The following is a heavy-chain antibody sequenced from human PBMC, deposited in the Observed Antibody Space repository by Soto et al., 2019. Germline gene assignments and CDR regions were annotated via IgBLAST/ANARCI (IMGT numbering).Heavy chain of an antibody. Sequence: SETLSLTCSVSGVSLNSGHYYWVWVRQSPGKGLAWIASVYYDESTYYNPSLKSRVTISIDKPRNQFSLTLKSVTAADTAVYYCGKVLIGATRHADVDSRGQGARVIVSA. J-gene: IGHJ4*02. CDR2: VYYDEST. D-gene: IGHD2-15*01. V-gene: IGHV4-39*01. CDR3: GKVLIGATRHADVDS. CDR1: GVSLNSGHYY.